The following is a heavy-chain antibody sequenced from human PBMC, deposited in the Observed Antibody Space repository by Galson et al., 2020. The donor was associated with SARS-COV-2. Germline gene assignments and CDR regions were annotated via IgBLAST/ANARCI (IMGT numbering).Heavy chain of an antibody. J-gene: IGHJ4*02. V-gene: IGHV3-53*05. CDR3: VRDDGTAPYDY. CDR1: GFGFGSNS. Sequence: TGGSLKLSCAPSGFGFGSNSLTWVRQAPGRGLRWFSVIYFDGNTNYADSVRGRFTISRDTSKNTVYLHMNSLRAEDTAVYYCVRDDGTAPYDYWGQGTLVTVSS. D-gene: IGHD5-18*01. CDR2: IYFDGNT.